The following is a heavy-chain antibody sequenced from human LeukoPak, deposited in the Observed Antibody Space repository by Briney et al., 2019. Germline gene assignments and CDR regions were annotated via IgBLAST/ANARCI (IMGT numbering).Heavy chain of an antibody. CDR2: LKRRIEGATT. Sequence: PGGSLRLSCAASGFFYADAWVTWARQPPGKGLEWVAHLKRRIEGATTVSAAPVEGRFTISGDESENTVYLHMTSLKSEDTGVYYCATEGYSYGHHAVDNWGQGTVVTVSS. CDR1: GFFYADAW. CDR3: ATEGYSYGHHAVDN. J-gene: IGHJ3*02. V-gene: IGHV3-15*01. D-gene: IGHD5-18*01.